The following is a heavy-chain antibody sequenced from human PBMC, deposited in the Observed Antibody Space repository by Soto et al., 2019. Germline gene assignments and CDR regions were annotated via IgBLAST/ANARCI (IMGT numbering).Heavy chain of an antibody. J-gene: IGHJ5*02. D-gene: IGHD6-13*01. CDR2: INHSGRT. CDR1: GGCFSGYY. Sequence: SETLSLTCSVYGGCFSGYYWSWIRQPPGKGLEWIGEINHSGRTNYNPSLKSRVTISVDTSKNQFSLKLSSVTAADTAVYYCARMQHGAAAYSGNWCDPWGHGT. CDR3: ARMQHGAAAYSGNWCDP. V-gene: IGHV4-34*01.